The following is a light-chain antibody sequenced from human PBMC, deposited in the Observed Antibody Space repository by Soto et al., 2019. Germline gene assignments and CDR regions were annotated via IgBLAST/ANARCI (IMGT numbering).Light chain of an antibody. CDR2: GAS. Sequence: EIVMTQSPATLSVSPGERATLSCRASQSVIINLAWYQQKPGQAPRLLIYGASSRATGIPARFSGTGSGTEFTLTISSLQSEDSAVYHCQQYNEWPRTFGQGTKLEIK. J-gene: IGKJ2*01. CDR3: QQYNEWPRT. CDR1: QSVIIN. V-gene: IGKV3D-15*01.